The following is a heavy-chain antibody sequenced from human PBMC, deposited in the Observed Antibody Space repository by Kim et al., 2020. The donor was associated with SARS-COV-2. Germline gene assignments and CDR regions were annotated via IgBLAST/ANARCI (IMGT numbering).Heavy chain of an antibody. D-gene: IGHD4-17*01. V-gene: IGHV3-66*01. CDR1: GFTVSSNF. Sequence: GSLRLSCAASGFTVSSNFMSWVRQAPGKGLEWVSVIYSGGAERYAESVKGRFTISRDYSKNTLYLQMNRLRVEDTAVYYCAREEDDFGANSGYFDYWGQGILVTVSS. CDR3: AREEDDFGANSGYFDY. CDR2: IYSGGAE. J-gene: IGHJ4*02.